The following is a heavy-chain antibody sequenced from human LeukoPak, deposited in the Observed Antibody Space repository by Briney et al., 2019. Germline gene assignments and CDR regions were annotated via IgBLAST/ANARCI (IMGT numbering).Heavy chain of an antibody. V-gene: IGHV4-4*07. D-gene: IGHD2-2*01. J-gene: IGHJ3*02. CDR3: ARSYCSSTTCPGRRAFDI. Sequence: SETLSLTCTVSGDSISSYYWSWIRQPAGKGLEWIGRIYTSGSTNYNPSLKSRVTMSVDTSKNQFSLKPSSVTAADTAVYYCARSYCSSTTCPGRRAFDIWGPGTMVTVSS. CDR2: IYTSGST. CDR1: GDSISSYY.